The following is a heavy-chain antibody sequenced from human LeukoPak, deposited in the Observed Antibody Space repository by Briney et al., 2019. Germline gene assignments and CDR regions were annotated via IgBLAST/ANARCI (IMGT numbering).Heavy chain of an antibody. J-gene: IGHJ4*02. V-gene: IGHV3-30*02. D-gene: IGHD1-7*01. CDR3: AXGAXXXAXTGTKKXYYFDX. Sequence: GGSLRLSCAASGFTFSSYGMHWVRQAPGKGLEWVAFIRYDGSNKYYADSVKGRFTISRDNSKNTLYLQMNSLRAEDTAVYYXAXGAXXXAXTGTKKXYYFDXWGQGTLVTVXS. CDR1: GFTFSSYG. CDR2: IRYDGSNK.